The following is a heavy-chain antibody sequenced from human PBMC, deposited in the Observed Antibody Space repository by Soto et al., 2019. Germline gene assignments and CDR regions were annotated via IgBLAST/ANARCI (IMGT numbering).Heavy chain of an antibody. D-gene: IGHD3-9*01. CDR2: ISAYNGNT. CDR1: GYTFTSYG. V-gene: IGHV1-18*01. J-gene: IGHJ5*02. CDR3: ARVPYDILTGYGNWFDP. Sequence: ASVKVSCKASGYTFTSYGISWVRQAPGQGPEWMGWISAYNGNTNYAQKLQGRVTMTTDTSTSTAYMELRSLRSDDTAVYYCARVPYDILTGYGNWFDPWGQGTLVTVSS.